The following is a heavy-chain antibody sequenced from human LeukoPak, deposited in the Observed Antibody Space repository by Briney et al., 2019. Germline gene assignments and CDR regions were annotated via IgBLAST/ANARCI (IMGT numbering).Heavy chain of an antibody. CDR3: AAIDGVGPKDY. CDR2: ISGSGSST. Sequence: PGGSLRLSCAASGFTFSIYSMDWVRQAPGKGLEWVSAISGSGSSTFYADSVKGRFSISRDNSKNTLYLQMNSLRVEDTAIYYCAAIDGVGPKDYWGQGTLVTVSS. CDR1: GFTFSIYS. D-gene: IGHD3-3*01. V-gene: IGHV3-23*01. J-gene: IGHJ4*02.